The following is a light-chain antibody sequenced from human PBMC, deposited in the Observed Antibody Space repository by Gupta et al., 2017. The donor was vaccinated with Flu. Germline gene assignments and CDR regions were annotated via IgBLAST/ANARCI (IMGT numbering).Light chain of an antibody. CDR2: KAS. V-gene: IGKV1-5*03. CDR1: QSLSNW. CDR3: QTYNSYPRP. J-gene: IGKJ1*01. Sequence: DLQMTQSPSTLSASIGDRVTITCRASQSLSNWLAWYQQKPGKAPKLLIYKASTLASGVPSRVSGTGSGTEFTPTISSLQPDDSATYYCQTYNSYPRPFGQGTKVEIK.